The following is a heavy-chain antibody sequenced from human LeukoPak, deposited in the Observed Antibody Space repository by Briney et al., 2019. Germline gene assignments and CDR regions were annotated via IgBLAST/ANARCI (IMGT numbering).Heavy chain of an antibody. Sequence: GGSLRLSCAASGFTFDDYGMSWVRQAPGKGLEWVSGINWNGSSTGYADSVKGRFTISRDNAKNSLYLQMNSLRAEDTALYYCARDPPRSHSFDYWGQGTLVTVSS. CDR2: INWNGSST. J-gene: IGHJ4*02. V-gene: IGHV3-20*04. CDR1: GFTFDDYG. CDR3: ARDPPRSHSFDY.